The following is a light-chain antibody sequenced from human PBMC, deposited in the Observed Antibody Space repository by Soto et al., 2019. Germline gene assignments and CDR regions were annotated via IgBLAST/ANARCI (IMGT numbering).Light chain of an antibody. V-gene: IGKV3-15*01. CDR3: QQYNNWWT. CDR2: GAS. CDR1: QSVSSY. Sequence: EIVLTQSPATRSLSPGERAALSCRASQSVSSYLAWYQQKPGQTPRLLIYGASTRATGIPARFSGSGSGTEFTLTISSLQSEDFAVYYCQQYNNWWTFGQGTKVDIK. J-gene: IGKJ1*01.